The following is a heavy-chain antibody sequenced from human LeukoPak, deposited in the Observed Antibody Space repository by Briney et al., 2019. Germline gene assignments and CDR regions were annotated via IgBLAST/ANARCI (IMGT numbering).Heavy chain of an antibody. V-gene: IGHV4-61*01. CDR3: AKLTMTDAFDI. D-gene: IGHD3-22*01. CDR2: VYYSGST. Sequence: KPSETLSLTCTVSGGSVSSDIYYWSWIRQPPGEGLEWIGYVYYSGSTNYNPSLKSRVTISVDSSKNQLSLKLSSVTAADTALYYCAKLTMTDAFDIWGQGTMVTVSS. J-gene: IGHJ3*02. CDR1: GGSVSSDIYY.